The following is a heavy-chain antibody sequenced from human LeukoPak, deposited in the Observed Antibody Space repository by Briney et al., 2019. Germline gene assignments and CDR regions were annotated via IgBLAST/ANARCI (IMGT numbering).Heavy chain of an antibody. Sequence: SETLSLTCAVYGGSFSGYYWSWIRQPPGKGLEWIGEINHSGSTNYNPSLKSRVTISVDTSKNQFSLKLSSVTAADTAVYYCARIEGAHYDILTGYPDYWGQGILVTVSS. D-gene: IGHD3-9*01. J-gene: IGHJ4*02. CDR1: GGSFSGYY. V-gene: IGHV4-34*01. CDR2: INHSGST. CDR3: ARIEGAHYDILTGYPDY.